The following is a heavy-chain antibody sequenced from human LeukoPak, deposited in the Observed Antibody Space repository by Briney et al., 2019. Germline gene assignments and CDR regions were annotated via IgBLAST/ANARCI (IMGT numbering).Heavy chain of an antibody. CDR3: AREVPAAIPRFDP. CDR1: GGTFSSYA. CDR2: IIPIFGTA. J-gene: IGHJ5*02. Sequence: GASVKVSCKASGGTFSSYAISWVRQAPGQGLEWMGRIIPIFGTANYAQKFQGRVTITTDESTSTAYMELSSLRSEDTAVYYCAREVPAAIPRFDPWGQGTLVTVSS. D-gene: IGHD2-2*01. V-gene: IGHV1-69*05.